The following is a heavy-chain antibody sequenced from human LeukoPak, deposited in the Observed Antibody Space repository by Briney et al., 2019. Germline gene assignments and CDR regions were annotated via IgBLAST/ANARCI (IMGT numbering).Heavy chain of an antibody. Sequence: PGGSLRLSCEVYGFRLTTYGTHWVPQAPGKGGEGVEYFPFDGSDECYVDSVQGRFSISRDKSKNTLYLQMNSLRAEDTAVYYCAKARVGQVRDPIDYWGQGTLVTVSS. CDR3: AKARVGQVRDPIDY. V-gene: IGHV3-30*02. CDR1: GFRLTTYG. J-gene: IGHJ4*02. CDR2: FPFDGSDE. D-gene: IGHD1-1*01.